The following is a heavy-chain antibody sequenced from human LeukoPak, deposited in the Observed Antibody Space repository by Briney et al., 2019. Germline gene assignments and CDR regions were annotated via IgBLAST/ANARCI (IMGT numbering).Heavy chain of an antibody. CDR1: GYTFTSYD. CDR3: ARGHCSSTSCSYNWFDP. CDR2: MNPNSGNT. J-gene: IGHJ5*02. V-gene: IGHV1-8*01. Sequence: ASVKVSCKASGYTFTSYDINWVRQATGQGLEWMGWMNPNSGNTGYAQKFQGRVTMTRNTSIGTAYMELSSLRSEDTAVYYCARGHCSSTSCSYNWFDPWGQGTLVTVSS. D-gene: IGHD2-2*01.